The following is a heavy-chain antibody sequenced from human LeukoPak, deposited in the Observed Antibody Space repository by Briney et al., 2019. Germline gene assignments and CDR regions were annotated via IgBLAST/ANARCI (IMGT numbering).Heavy chain of an antibody. V-gene: IGHV7-4-1*02. CDR3: ARGESDIVVVPAALNWFDP. D-gene: IGHD2-2*01. Sequence: ASVKVSCKASGGTFSNHAVSWARQAPGQGLEWMGWINTNTGNPTYAQGFTGRFVFSLDTSVSTAYLQISSLKAEDTAVYYCARGESDIVVVPAALNWFDPWGQGTLVTVSS. J-gene: IGHJ5*02. CDR2: INTNTGNP. CDR1: GGTFSNHA.